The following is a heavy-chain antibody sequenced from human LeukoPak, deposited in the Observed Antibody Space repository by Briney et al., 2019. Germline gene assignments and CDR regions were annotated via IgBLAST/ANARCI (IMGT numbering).Heavy chain of an antibody. CDR1: GGSISSHD. CDR2: IYDGGST. Sequence: SETLSLTCTVSGGSISSHDWGWIRQPPGKGREWIGYIYDGGSTTYNPSLKSRVTILVDTSKDQVSLKLSSVTAADTAVYYCARGRRGRYYDISRYNYFDYWGQGTLVSVSS. D-gene: IGHD3-22*01. J-gene: IGHJ4*02. CDR3: ARGRRGRYYDISRYNYFDY. V-gene: IGHV4-59*11.